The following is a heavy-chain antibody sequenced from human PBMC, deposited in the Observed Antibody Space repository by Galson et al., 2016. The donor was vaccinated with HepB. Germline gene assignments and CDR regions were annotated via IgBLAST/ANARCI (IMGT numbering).Heavy chain of an antibody. Sequence: SETLSLTCTVSGGSISSSSYYWGWIRQPPGKGLEWIGSIYYSGGTYYNPSLKSRVTISVDTSKNQFSLKLSSVTAADTAVYYCARARPVYDILTGYYPNWFDPWGQGTLVTVSS. CDR1: GGSISSSSYY. V-gene: IGHV4-39*01. J-gene: IGHJ5*02. CDR3: ARARPVYDILTGYYPNWFDP. D-gene: IGHD3-9*01. CDR2: IYYSGGT.